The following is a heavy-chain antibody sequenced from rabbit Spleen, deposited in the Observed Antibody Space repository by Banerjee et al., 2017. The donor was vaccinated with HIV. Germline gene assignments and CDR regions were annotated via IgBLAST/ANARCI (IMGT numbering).Heavy chain of an antibody. CDR2: IYTTGGDIT. CDR1: GFSFSSSYW. V-gene: IGHV1S45*01. Sequence: QEQLEESGGDLVKPEGSLTLTCTASGFSFSSSYWICWVRQAPGKGLEWIGCIYTTGGDITYYTSWAKGRFTITTTSSTTVTLEMTSLTVADTATYFCARGASVSVDFAPPYLDFWGQGTLVTVS. D-gene: IGHD1-1*01. J-gene: IGHJ4*01. CDR3: ARGASVSVDFAPPYLDF.